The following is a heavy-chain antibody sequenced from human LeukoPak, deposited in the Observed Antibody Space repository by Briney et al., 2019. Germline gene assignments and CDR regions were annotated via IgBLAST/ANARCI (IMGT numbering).Heavy chain of an antibody. CDR1: GFTFSSYS. D-gene: IGHD6-13*01. V-gene: IGHV3-30*03. Sequence: GGSLRLSCAASGFTFSSYSMNWVRQAPGKGLEWVAVISYDGSNKYYADSVKGRFTISRDNSKNTLYLQMNSLRAEDTAVYYCARVDSSGAHSSSWYHFDYWGQGTLVTVSS. CDR3: ARVDSSGAHSSSWYHFDY. J-gene: IGHJ4*02. CDR2: ISYDGSNK.